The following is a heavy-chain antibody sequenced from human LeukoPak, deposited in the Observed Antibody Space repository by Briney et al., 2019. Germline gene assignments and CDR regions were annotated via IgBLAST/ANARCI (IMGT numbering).Heavy chain of an antibody. CDR2: ISRSGSTI. CDR1: GFTFSSFE. Sequence: SGGSLRLSCAASGFTFSSFEMNWVRQAPGKGLEWVSYISRSGSTIYYADSVKGRFTISRDNAKDSLYLQMNSLRAEDTAVYYCARDDTVTYYAMDVWGQGATVTVSS. D-gene: IGHD4-17*01. CDR3: ARDDTVTYYAMDV. J-gene: IGHJ6*02. V-gene: IGHV3-48*03.